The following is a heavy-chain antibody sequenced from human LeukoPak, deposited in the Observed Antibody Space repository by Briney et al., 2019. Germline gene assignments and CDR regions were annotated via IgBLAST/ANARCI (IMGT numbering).Heavy chain of an antibody. V-gene: IGHV4-4*07. J-gene: IGHJ3*02. CDR3: ARPGGVVRGEGSDAFDI. Sequence: SETLSLTCTVSGGSISSYYWSWIRQPAGKGLEWIGRIYTSGSTNYNPSLKSRVTMSVDTSKNQFSLKLSSVTAAEPAVYYCARPGGVVRGEGSDAFDIWGQGTMVTVSS. CDR2: IYTSGST. D-gene: IGHD3-10*01. CDR1: GGSISSYY.